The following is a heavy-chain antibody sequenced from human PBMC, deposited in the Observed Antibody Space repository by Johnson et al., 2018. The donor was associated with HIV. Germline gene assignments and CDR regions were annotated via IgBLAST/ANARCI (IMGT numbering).Heavy chain of an antibody. CDR1: GFTFSCYD. CDR2: IGTAGDT. J-gene: IGHJ3*02. V-gene: IGHV3-13*01. D-gene: IGHD4-11*01. Sequence: EVQLVESGGGLVQPGGSLRLSCAASGFTFSCYDVHWVRQATGKGLEWVSPIGTAGDTYYPGSVKGRFTISRENAKNSLYLQMNSLRAGDTAVYYCARETVTSGAFDIWGQGTMVTVSS. CDR3: ARETVTSGAFDI.